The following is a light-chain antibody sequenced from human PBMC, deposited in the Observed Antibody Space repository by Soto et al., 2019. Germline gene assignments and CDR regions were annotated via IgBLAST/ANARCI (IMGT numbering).Light chain of an antibody. V-gene: IGLV2-14*01. J-gene: IGLJ1*01. CDR2: EVN. CDR3: SSYTTDSTHYV. CDR1: SSDVGGHNY. Sequence: QSLLRHPASVSRAPGRASTISCTGTSSDVGGHNYVSWYQQHPGKVPKLLIYEVNNRPSGISSRFSGSKSGNTASLTISGLQPDDESDYYCSSYTTDSTHYVFGTGTKVTVL.